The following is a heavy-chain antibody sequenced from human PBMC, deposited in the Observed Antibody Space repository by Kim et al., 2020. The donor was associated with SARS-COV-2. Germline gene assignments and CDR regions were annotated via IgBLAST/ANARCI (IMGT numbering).Heavy chain of an antibody. CDR3: AKDVHRQGGDY. J-gene: IGHJ4*02. V-gene: IGHV3-23*01. D-gene: IGHD2-21*01. Sequence: YYADAVKGRFTNSRHNSKNTLYLQMKSLSAEDTAVYYCAKDVHRQGGDYWGQGTLVTVSS.